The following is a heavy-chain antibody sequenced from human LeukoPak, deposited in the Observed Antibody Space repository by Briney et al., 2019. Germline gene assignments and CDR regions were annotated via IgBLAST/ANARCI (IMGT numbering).Heavy chain of an antibody. J-gene: IGHJ4*02. CDR1: GFTFSSYE. Sequence: PGGSLRLSCAASGFTFSSYEMNWVRQAPGKGLEWVSYISSSGSTIYYADSVKGRFTISGDNAKNSLCLQMNSLRAEDTAVYYCARDHRASSSWYYFDYWGQGTLVTVSS. CDR3: ARDHRASSSWYYFDY. D-gene: IGHD6-13*01. V-gene: IGHV3-48*03. CDR2: ISSSGSTI.